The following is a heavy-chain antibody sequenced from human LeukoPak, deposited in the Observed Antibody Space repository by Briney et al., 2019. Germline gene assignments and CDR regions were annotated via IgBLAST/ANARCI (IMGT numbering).Heavy chain of an antibody. Sequence: PSETLSLTCAVYGGSFSGYYWSWIRQPPGKGLEWIGEINHSGSTNYNPSLKSRVTISVDTSKNQFSLKLSSVTAADAAVYFCARERPSYYDILTGYYPRSLPYYFDYWGQGTLVTVSS. CDR2: INHSGST. CDR3: ARERPSYYDILTGYYPRSLPYYFDY. J-gene: IGHJ4*02. D-gene: IGHD3-9*01. V-gene: IGHV4-34*01. CDR1: GGSFSGYY.